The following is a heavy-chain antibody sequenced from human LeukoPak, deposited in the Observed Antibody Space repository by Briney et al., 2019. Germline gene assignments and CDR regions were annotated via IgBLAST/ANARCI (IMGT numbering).Heavy chain of an antibody. J-gene: IGHJ4*02. CDR3: ARDGPTYYYDNSGHYYDY. CDR1: GYSISSGYY. D-gene: IGHD3-22*01. V-gene: IGHV4-38-2*02. Sequence: SETLSLTCGVSGYSISSGYYWGWIRQPPGKGLEWIGSIYHSGSAYHNPSLKSRVTISVDTSKNQFSLKLSSVTAADTAVYYCARDGPTYYYDNSGHYYDYWGQGTLVTVSS. CDR2: IYHSGSA.